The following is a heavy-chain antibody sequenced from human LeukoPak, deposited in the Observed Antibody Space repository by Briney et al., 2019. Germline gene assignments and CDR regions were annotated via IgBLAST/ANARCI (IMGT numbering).Heavy chain of an antibody. Sequence: SETLSLTCTVSGCSISSSSYYWGWIRQPPGKGLEWIGSIYYSGSTYYDPSLKSRVTISVDTSKNQFSLKLNSVTTTDTAVYYCTRGAGWLIACWGQGILLTVSS. CDR2: IYYSGST. V-gene: IGHV4-39*07. J-gene: IGHJ4*02. CDR1: GCSISSSSYY. D-gene: IGHD3-16*01. CDR3: TRGAGWLIAC.